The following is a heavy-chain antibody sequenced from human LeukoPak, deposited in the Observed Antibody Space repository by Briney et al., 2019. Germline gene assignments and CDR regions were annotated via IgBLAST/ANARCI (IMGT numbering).Heavy chain of an antibody. CDR2: ISAYNGNT. Sequence: ASVKVSCKASGYTFTSYGISWVRQAPGQGREWMGWISAYNGNTNYAQKLQGRVTMTTDTSTRTAYMEMRSLRSDDRAVYYCARHIVVVTGLDYWGQGTLVTVSS. CDR3: ARHIVVVTGLDY. CDR1: GYTFTSYG. J-gene: IGHJ4*02. D-gene: IGHD2-21*02. V-gene: IGHV1-18*01.